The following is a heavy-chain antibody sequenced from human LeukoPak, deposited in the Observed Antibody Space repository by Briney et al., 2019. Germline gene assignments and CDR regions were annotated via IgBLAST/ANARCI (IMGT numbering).Heavy chain of an antibody. D-gene: IGHD2-2*01. J-gene: IGHJ3*02. CDR1: GYSFTSYW. Sequence: GESLRISCKGSGYSFTSYWIGWVRQMPGKGLEWMGRIDPSDSYTNYSPSFQGHVTISADKSISTAYLQWSSLKASDTAMYYCATSPRGYCSSTSCYVSRYAFDIWGQGTMVTVSS. CDR2: IDPSDSYT. V-gene: IGHV5-10-1*01. CDR3: ATSPRGYCSSTSCYVSRYAFDI.